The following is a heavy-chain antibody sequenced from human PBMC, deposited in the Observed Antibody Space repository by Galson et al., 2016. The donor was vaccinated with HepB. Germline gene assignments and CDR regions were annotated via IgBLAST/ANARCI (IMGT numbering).Heavy chain of an antibody. CDR2: VYHGGST. J-gene: IGHJ4*02. CDR3: ARREWGTYYFHY. Sequence: SLRLSCAASGFTVSSNYMSWVRQAPGKGLEWIGDVYHGGSTKYNPSLKSRLTISVDKSKNQFSLKLSSVTAADTAVYYCARREWGTYYFHYWGQGTLVPVSS. D-gene: IGHD1-1*01. CDR1: GFTVSSNY. V-gene: IGHV4-4*02.